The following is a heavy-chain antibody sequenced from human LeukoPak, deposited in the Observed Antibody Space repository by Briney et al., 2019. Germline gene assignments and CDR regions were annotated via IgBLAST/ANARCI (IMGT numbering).Heavy chain of an antibody. J-gene: IGHJ4*02. V-gene: IGHV3-23*01. CDR3: AKHGFSSGWPQVPSDH. Sequence: GGSLRLSCSASRFTFSSYAMSWVRQAPRKGLEWVSAISGSGDNTYYADSVKGRFTISRDNSRNTLYLQMISLRAEDTAVYYCAKHGFSSGWPQVPSDHWGQGTLVTVSS. CDR2: ISGSGDNT. D-gene: IGHD6-19*01. CDR1: RFTFSSYA.